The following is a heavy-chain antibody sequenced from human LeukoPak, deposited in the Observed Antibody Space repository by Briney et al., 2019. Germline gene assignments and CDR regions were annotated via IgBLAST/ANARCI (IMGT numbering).Heavy chain of an antibody. CDR1: GYTFTSYG. Sequence: ASVKVSCKASGYTFTSYGIIWVRQAPGQGLEWMGWISAYNGNTNYAQKLQGRVTMTTDTSTSTAYMELRSLRSDDTAVYYCARGDSGYDHLMGFFDYWGQGTLVTVSS. CDR3: ARGDSGYDHLMGFFDY. V-gene: IGHV1-18*01. CDR2: ISAYNGNT. J-gene: IGHJ4*02. D-gene: IGHD5-12*01.